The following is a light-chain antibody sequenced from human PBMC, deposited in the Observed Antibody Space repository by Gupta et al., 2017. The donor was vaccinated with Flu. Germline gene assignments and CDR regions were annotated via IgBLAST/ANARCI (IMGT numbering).Light chain of an antibody. CDR3: QQYDNLPSVT. Sequence: DIQMTQSPSSLSSSVGDRFPITCQASQDLANYLNWYQQRLGKAPKLLIYDASNLETGVPSRFSGIGSGTDFTFTISSLQPEDIATYYCQQYDNLPSVTFGQGTRLEIK. CDR2: DAS. V-gene: IGKV1-33*01. J-gene: IGKJ5*01. CDR1: QDLANY.